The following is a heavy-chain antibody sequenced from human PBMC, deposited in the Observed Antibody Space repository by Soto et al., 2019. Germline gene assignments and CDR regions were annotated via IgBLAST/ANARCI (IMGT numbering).Heavy chain of an antibody. D-gene: IGHD2-2*01. CDR2: IIPIFGTA. CDR3: ARDSGREGYCSSTSCRYNWFDP. J-gene: IGHJ5*02. V-gene: IGHV1-69*06. CDR1: GGTFSSYA. Sequence: ASVKVSCKASGGTFSSYAISWVRQAPGQGLEWMGGIIPIFGTANYAQKFQGRVTITADKSTSTAYMELSSLRSEDTAVYYCARDSGREGYCSSTSCRYNWFDPWGQGTLVTVSS.